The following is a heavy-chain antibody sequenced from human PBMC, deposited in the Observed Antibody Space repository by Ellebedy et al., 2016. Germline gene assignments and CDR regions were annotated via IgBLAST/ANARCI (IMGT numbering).Heavy chain of an antibody. Sequence: GGSLRLXCAASGFTFSSYGMHWVRQAPGKGLEWVAIISFDGSNKYYADSVKGRFTISRDNSKNTLFLQMNSLRPEDTAVYYCAKESDAFDVWGQGTMVTVSS. CDR1: GFTFSSYG. CDR2: ISFDGSNK. J-gene: IGHJ3*01. CDR3: AKESDAFDV. V-gene: IGHV3-30*18.